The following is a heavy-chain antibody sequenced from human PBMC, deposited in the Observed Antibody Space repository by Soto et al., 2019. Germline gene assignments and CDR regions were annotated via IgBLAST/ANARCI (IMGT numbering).Heavy chain of an antibody. CDR3: ARAHDSLYYYYYGMDV. D-gene: IGHD2-15*01. CDR1: GYTFTSYA. CDR2: INAGNGNT. V-gene: IGHV1-3*01. Sequence: ASVKVSCKASGYTFTSYAMHWVRQAPGQRLEWMGWINAGNGNTKYSQKFQGRVTITRDTSASTAYMELSSLRSEDTAVYYCARAHDSLYYYYYGMDVWGQGTTVTVSS. J-gene: IGHJ6*02.